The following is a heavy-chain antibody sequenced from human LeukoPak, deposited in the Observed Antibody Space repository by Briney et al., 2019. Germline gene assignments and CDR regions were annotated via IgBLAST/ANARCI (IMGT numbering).Heavy chain of an antibody. CDR2: IWYDGSNK. J-gene: IGHJ4*02. CDR1: GFTFSSYG. CDR3: AKDARRVYDSSGYYDY. V-gene: IGHV3-33*06. D-gene: IGHD3-22*01. Sequence: PGGSLRLSCAASGFTFSSYGMHWVRQAPGKGREWVAVIWYDGSNKYYADSVKGRFTISRDNSKNTLYLQMNSLRAEDTAVYYCAKDARRVYDSSGYYDYWGQGTLVTVSS.